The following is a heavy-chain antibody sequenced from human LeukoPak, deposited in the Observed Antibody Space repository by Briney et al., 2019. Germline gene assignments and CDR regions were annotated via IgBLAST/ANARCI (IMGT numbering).Heavy chain of an antibody. CDR1: GGSISSSSYY. Sequence: SETLSLTCTISGGSISSSSYYWSWIRQHPGKGLEWIGYIYYSGSTYYNPSLKSRVTISVDTSKNQFSLKLSSVTAADTAVYYCASHYYDSSGYPRDYYYYGMDVWGQGTTVTVSS. J-gene: IGHJ6*02. CDR2: IYYSGST. D-gene: IGHD3-22*01. V-gene: IGHV4-31*03. CDR3: ASHYYDSSGYPRDYYYYGMDV.